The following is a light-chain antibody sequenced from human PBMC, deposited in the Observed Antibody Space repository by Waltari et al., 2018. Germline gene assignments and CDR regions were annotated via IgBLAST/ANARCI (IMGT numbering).Light chain of an antibody. V-gene: IGKV3-20*01. CDR3: QHYVRLPAT. CDR1: QSVSRA. J-gene: IGKJ1*01. CDR2: DAS. Sequence: EIVLTQSPGTLSLSLGERATLSCRASQSVSRALAWYQQKPGQAPRLLIYDASTRATGIPDRFSGSGSGTDFSFTISRLEPDDFAVYYCQHYVRLPATFGQGTTVEI.